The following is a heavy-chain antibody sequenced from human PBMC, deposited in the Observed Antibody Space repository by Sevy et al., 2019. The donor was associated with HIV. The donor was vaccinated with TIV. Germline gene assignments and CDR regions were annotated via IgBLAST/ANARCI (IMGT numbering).Heavy chain of an antibody. V-gene: IGHV3-53*01. Sequence: GWSLRLSCAASGLTVSSTYMSWVRQAPGKGLEWVSVIYSGGGTNCADSVKGRFTISRDSSKSTMYLQMNSLRAEDTALYYCATIRGSGSYWPYYFDNWGQGTLVTVSS. D-gene: IGHD3-10*01. J-gene: IGHJ4*02. CDR1: GLTVSSTY. CDR3: ATIRGSGSYWPYYFDN. CDR2: IYSGGGT.